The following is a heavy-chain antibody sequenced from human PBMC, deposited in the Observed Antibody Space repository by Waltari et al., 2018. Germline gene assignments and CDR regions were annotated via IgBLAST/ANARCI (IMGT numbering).Heavy chain of an antibody. Sequence: EVQLLESGGGLVQPGGPLRLSCAASGFTFRSYAMSWVRQAPGRGLVWASAVVGSGGSTYDAGSGKGRLTISRDDSKNTRYLPMNSLRAEDTAVCDCAPWGGVLRLLEWLSLFDYGGQGTLVTVSS. J-gene: IGHJ4*02. V-gene: IGHV3-23*01. CDR3: APWGGVLRLLEWLSLFDY. D-gene: IGHD3-3*01. CDR2: VVGSGGST. CDR1: GFTFRSYA.